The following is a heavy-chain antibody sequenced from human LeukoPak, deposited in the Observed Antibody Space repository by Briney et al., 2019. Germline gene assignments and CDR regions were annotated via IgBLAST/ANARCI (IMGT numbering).Heavy chain of an antibody. J-gene: IGHJ4*02. CDR3: VKDRWVDY. D-gene: IGHD5-24*01. Sequence: GGSLRLSCSVSGFTFSAYAMHWVRQAPGRGLQYVSSIRSDGVKTYYADSVKGRFTISRDNSKNILYLQMSSLRLEDTAVYYCVKDRWVDYWGQGVLVTVSS. CDR1: GFTFSAYA. CDR2: IRSDGVKT. V-gene: IGHV3-64D*09.